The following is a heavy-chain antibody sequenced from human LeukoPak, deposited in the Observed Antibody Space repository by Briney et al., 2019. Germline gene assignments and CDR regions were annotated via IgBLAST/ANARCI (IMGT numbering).Heavy chain of an antibody. Sequence: GGSLRLSCAASGFIFSNYRMNWVRRAPGKGLEWVSSISRGSYIYYADSVKGRFTISRDNAKNSLYLQMNSLRAEDTAVYYCARDGGGSGRNCYYGLDVWGQGTTVTVSS. V-gene: IGHV3-21*01. CDR3: ARDGGGSGRNCYYGLDV. D-gene: IGHD3-10*01. CDR2: ISRGSYI. J-gene: IGHJ6*02. CDR1: GFIFSNYR.